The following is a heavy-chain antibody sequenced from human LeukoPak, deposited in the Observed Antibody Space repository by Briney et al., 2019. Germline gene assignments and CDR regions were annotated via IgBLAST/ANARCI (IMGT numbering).Heavy chain of an antibody. D-gene: IGHD2-21*02. CDR3: ARRSVVVTEDAFDI. J-gene: IGHJ3*02. CDR2: IYYSGST. CDR1: GGSISSSSYY. V-gene: IGHV4-39*01. Sequence: SETLSLTCTVSGGSISSSSYYWGWVRQPPGKGLEWIGSIYYSGSTYYNPSLKSRVTISIDTSKNQFSLKLSSVTAADTAVYYCARRSVVVTEDAFDIWGQGTMVTVSS.